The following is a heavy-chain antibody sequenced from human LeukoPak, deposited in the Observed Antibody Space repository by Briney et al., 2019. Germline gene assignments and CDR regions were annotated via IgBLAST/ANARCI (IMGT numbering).Heavy chain of an antibody. D-gene: IGHD6-25*01. CDR1: GGSISSYY. CDR2: IYYSGST. V-gene: IGHV4-59*08. Sequence: PSETLSLTCTVSGGSISSYYWSWIRQPPGKGLEWIGYIYYSGSTNYNPSLKSRGTISVDTSKNQFSLKLSSVTAADTAVYYCARQGGGFWYFDLWGRGTLVTVSS. CDR3: ARQGGGFWYFDL. J-gene: IGHJ2*01.